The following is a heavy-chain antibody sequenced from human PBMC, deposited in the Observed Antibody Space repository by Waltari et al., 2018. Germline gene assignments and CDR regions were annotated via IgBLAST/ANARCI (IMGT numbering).Heavy chain of an antibody. CDR1: GFSLSTYG. J-gene: IGHJ4*02. D-gene: IGHD5-12*01. CDR2: IRYDGGDK. Sequence: QVQLVESGGGVVQPGESLTLSCAASGFSLSTYGMHWVRPAPGKGLEWVASIRYDGGDKFYADSVKGRFTISRDESMNTLFLQMDSLTGEDMAVYYCAKDREVATMPVDCWGQGAQVTVSS. CDR3: AKDREVATMPVDC. V-gene: IGHV3-30*02.